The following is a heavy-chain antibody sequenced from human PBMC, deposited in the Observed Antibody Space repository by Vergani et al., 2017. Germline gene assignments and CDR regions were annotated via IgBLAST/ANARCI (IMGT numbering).Heavy chain of an antibody. CDR3: AKDLSGSPDY. CDR1: GFTFSSYA. Sequence: QVQLVESGGGVVQPGRSLRLSCAASGFTFSSYAMHWVRQAPGKGLEWVAVISYDGSNKYYADSVKGRFTISRDNSKNTLYLQMNSLRAEDTAVYYCAKDLSGSPDYWGQGTLVTVSS. V-gene: IGHV3-30*04. CDR2: ISYDGSNK. J-gene: IGHJ4*02. D-gene: IGHD1-26*01.